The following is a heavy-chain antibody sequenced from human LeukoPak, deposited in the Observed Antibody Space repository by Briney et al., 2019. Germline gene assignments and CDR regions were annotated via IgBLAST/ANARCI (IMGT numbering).Heavy chain of an antibody. J-gene: IGHJ4*02. CDR1: GFTFSSYA. Sequence: GGSLRLSCAASGFTFSSYAMHWVRQAPGKGLEWVAVISYDGSNKYYADSVKGRFTISRDNSKNTLYLQMNSLRAEDTAVYHCAREPSYYFDYWGQGTLVTVPS. CDR3: AREPSYYFDY. V-gene: IGHV3-30-3*01. CDR2: ISYDGSNK.